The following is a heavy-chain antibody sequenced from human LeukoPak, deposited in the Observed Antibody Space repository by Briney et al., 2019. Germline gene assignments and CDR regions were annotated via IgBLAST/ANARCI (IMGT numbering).Heavy chain of an antibody. CDR1: GFTFSIYA. D-gene: IGHD7-27*01. CDR2: ISGSGGST. V-gene: IGHV3-23*01. CDR3: ARRSGDREFEY. J-gene: IGHJ4*02. Sequence: HTGGSLRLSCVASGFTFSIYAMTWVRQAPGKGLEWVSAISGSGGSTHYADSVKGRFTISRDNSKNTLYLQMNSLRVDDTAVYYCARRSGDREFEYWGQGTLVTVSS.